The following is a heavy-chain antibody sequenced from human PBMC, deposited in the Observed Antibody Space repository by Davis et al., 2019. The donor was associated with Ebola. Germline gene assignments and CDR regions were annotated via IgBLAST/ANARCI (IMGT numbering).Heavy chain of an antibody. CDR3: AKDILRQQLGYGMDV. V-gene: IGHV3-9*01. Sequence: SLKISCAASGFTFDDYAMHWVRQAPGKGLEWVSGISWNSGSIGYADSVKGRFTISRDNAKNSLYLQMNSLRAEDTALYYCAKDILRQQLGYGMDVWGQGTTVTVSS. CDR2: ISWNSGSI. J-gene: IGHJ6*02. CDR1: GFTFDDYA. D-gene: IGHD6-13*01.